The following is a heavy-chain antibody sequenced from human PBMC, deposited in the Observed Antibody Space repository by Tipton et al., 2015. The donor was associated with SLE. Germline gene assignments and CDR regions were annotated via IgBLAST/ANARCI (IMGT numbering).Heavy chain of an antibody. Sequence: QLVQSGAEVKKPGASVKVSCKASGYTFTNDDINWVRQATGQGLEWMGWMNPKSGNTGIAQKFQGRVTMTRNTSISTAYVELSTLTSEDTAVYYCARGRSIAAAGLDYWGQGTLVTVSS. CDR3: ARGRSIAAAGLDY. J-gene: IGHJ4*02. CDR2: MNPKSGNT. V-gene: IGHV1-8*01. CDR1: GYTFTNDD. D-gene: IGHD6-13*01.